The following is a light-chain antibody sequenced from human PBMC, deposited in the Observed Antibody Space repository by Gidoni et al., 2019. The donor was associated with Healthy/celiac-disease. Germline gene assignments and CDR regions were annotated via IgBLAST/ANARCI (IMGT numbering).Light chain of an antibody. CDR1: SSNIGSNT. Sequence: QSVLTQPPSASGTPGQRVTISCSGSSSNIGSNTVNWYQQLPGTAPKLLIYSNTQRPSGVPDRFSVSKSGTSASLAISGLQSEDEADYYCAAWDDSLNGPWVFGGGTKLTVL. V-gene: IGLV1-44*01. CDR2: SNT. J-gene: IGLJ3*02. CDR3: AAWDDSLNGPWV.